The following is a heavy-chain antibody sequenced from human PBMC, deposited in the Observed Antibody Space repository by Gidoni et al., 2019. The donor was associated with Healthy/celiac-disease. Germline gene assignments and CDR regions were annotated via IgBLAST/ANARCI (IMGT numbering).Heavy chain of an antibody. CDR2: INPNSGGT. J-gene: IGHJ6*02. Sequence: PGQGLEWMGWINPNSGGTNYAQKFQGWVTMTRDTSISTAYMELSRLRSDDTAVYYCATNYYYYYGMDVWGQGTTVTVSS. V-gene: IGHV1-2*04. CDR3: ATNYYYYYGMDV.